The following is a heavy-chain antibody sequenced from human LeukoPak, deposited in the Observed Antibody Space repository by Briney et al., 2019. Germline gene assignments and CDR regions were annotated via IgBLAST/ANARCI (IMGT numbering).Heavy chain of an antibody. CDR3: ARPHAYGVD. CDR2: VSTSSSTI. J-gene: IGHJ4*02. Sequence: GGSLRLSCAASRFTFSSYTMNWVRQAPGKGLEWISYVSTSSSTIYYADSVKGRFTISRDNAKNSLYLQMNSLRAEDTAVYYCARPHAYGVDWGLGTLVTVSS. D-gene: IGHD4-17*01. CDR1: RFTFSSYT. V-gene: IGHV3-48*04.